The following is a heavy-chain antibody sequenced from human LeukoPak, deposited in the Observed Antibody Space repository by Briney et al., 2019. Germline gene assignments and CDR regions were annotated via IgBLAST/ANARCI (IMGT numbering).Heavy chain of an antibody. D-gene: IGHD3-10*01. V-gene: IGHV3-23*01. Sequence: GGSLRLSCAASGFTFSSYAMSWVRQAPGKGLEWVSAISGSGGSTYYADSVKGRFTISRDNSKNTLYLQMNSLRAEDTAVYYCAKDRLLLWFGELFHYFDYWGQGTLVTVSS. J-gene: IGHJ4*02. CDR3: AKDRLLLWFGELFHYFDY. CDR1: GFTFSSYA. CDR2: ISGSGGST.